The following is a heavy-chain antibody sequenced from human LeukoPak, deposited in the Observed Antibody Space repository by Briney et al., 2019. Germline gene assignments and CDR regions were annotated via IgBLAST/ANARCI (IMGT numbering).Heavy chain of an antibody. CDR1: EYIFTTYW. Sequence: GESLKISFKGSEYIFTTYWIDWVRQMPGKGLEWMGSIYPGDSDTRYSPSFQGQVTISADKSISTAYLQWNSLKASDSAMYYCARCGTIGTGGDYWGQGTLVTVSS. D-gene: IGHD1-1*01. CDR2: IYPGDSDT. V-gene: IGHV5-51*01. CDR3: ARCGTIGTGGDY. J-gene: IGHJ4*02.